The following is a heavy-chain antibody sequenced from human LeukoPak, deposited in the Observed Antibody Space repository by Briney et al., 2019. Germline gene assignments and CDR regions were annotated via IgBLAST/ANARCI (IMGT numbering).Heavy chain of an antibody. CDR1: GFTFSSYA. D-gene: IGHD3-10*01. CDR3: AKVDHGLLWFGELLSFDY. CDR2: ISGSGGST. J-gene: IGHJ4*02. Sequence: GGSLRLSCAASGFTFSSYAMSWVRQAPGKGLEWVSAISGSGGSTYYADSVKGRFTISRDNSKNTLCLQMNSLRAEDTAVYYCAKVDHGLLWFGELLSFDYWGQGTLVTVSS. V-gene: IGHV3-23*01.